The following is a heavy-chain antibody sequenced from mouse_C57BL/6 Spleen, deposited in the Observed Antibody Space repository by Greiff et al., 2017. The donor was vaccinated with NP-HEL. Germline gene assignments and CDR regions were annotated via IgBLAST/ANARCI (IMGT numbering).Heavy chain of an antibody. D-gene: IGHD1-1*01. J-gene: IGHJ3*01. CDR1: GYTFTSYW. CDR3: ARAYYGSSYVAFAY. V-gene: IGHV1-72*01. Sequence: QVQLKQPGAELVKPGASVKLSCKASGYTFTSYWMHWVKQRPGRGLEWIGRIDPNSGGTTYNEKFKSTATLTVDKPSVTAYMQLSSLTSEDSSVYYCARAYYGSSYVAFAYWGQGTLVTVSA. CDR2: IDPNSGGT.